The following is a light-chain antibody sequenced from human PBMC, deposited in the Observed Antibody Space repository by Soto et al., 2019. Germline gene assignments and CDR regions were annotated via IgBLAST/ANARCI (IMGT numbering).Light chain of an antibody. CDR3: QQYNNWPPTWT. J-gene: IGKJ1*01. CDR2: AVS. Sequence: EILMTQSPATLSVSPGERATLSCRASQSVSSNLAWYQQKPGQAPRLLIYAVSTSATGIPARFSGSGSGTEFTLTINSLQSEDFAVYYCQQYNNWPPTWTFGQGTNVEI. CDR1: QSVSSN. V-gene: IGKV3-15*01.